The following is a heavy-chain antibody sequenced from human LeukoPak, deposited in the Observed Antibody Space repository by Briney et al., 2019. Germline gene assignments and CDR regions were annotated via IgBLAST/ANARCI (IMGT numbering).Heavy chain of an antibody. D-gene: IGHD3-3*01. Sequence: GGSRRLSCAAPGFTFSSYSMNWVRQAPGKGLEWVSYISSSSSTIYYADSVKGRFTISRDNAKNSLYLQMNSLRAEDTAVYYCARVKTIFGVVDYFDYWGQGTLVTVSS. J-gene: IGHJ4*02. CDR2: ISSSSSTI. V-gene: IGHV3-48*01. CDR3: ARVKTIFGVVDYFDY. CDR1: GFTFSSYS.